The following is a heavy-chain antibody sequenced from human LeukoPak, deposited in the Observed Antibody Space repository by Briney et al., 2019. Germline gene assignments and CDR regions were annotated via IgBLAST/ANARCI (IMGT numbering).Heavy chain of an antibody. Sequence: PGGSLRLSCAASGFTFSSYAMSWVRQAPGKGLEWVSAISGSGGSTYYADSVKGRFTISRDNSKNTLYLQMNSLRAEDTAVYYCAKAPNGDYGGNRFDPWGQGTLVTVSS. V-gene: IGHV3-23*01. J-gene: IGHJ5*02. CDR2: ISGSGGST. CDR3: AKAPNGDYGGNRFDP. D-gene: IGHD4-17*01. CDR1: GFTFSSYA.